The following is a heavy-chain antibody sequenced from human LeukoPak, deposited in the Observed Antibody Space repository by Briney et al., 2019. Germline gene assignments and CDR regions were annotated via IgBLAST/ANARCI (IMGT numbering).Heavy chain of an antibody. D-gene: IGHD6-13*01. J-gene: IGHJ4*02. Sequence: SETLSLTCAVNGGSFSGYYWSWIRQPPGKGLEWIGEINHSGSTNYNSSLRSRVTISVDTSKNQFSLKLSSVTAADTAVYYCAREGYSSSWYYFDYWGQGTLVTVSS. CDR1: GGSFSGYY. V-gene: IGHV4-34*01. CDR2: INHSGST. CDR3: AREGYSSSWYYFDY.